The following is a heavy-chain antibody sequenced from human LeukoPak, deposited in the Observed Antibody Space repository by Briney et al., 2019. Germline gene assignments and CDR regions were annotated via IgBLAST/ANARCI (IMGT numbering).Heavy chain of an antibody. CDR2: IYYSGRT. Sequence: SETLSLTCTVSGGSISSSSYYWSWIRQPPGKGLEWIGYIYYSGRTNYNPSLKSRVTISVDTSKNQFSLKLSSVTAADTAVYYCARAYGGNLHTAYFDYWGQGTLVTVSS. CDR1: GGSISSSSYY. V-gene: IGHV4-61*01. D-gene: IGHD4-23*01. CDR3: ARAYGGNLHTAYFDY. J-gene: IGHJ4*02.